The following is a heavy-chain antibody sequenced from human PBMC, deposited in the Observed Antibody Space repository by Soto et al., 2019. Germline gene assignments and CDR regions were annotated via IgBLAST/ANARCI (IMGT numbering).Heavy chain of an antibody. Sequence: QVQLQQWGAGLLKPSETLSLTCAVYGGSFSGYYWSWIRQPPGKGLEWIGEINHSGSTNYNPSLKSRVTISVDTSKNQFSLKLSSVTAADTAVYYCARGMDDYDSSGYYYNYFDYWGQGTLVTVSS. D-gene: IGHD3-22*01. CDR1: GGSFSGYY. CDR3: ARGMDDYDSSGYYYNYFDY. V-gene: IGHV4-34*01. J-gene: IGHJ4*02. CDR2: INHSGST.